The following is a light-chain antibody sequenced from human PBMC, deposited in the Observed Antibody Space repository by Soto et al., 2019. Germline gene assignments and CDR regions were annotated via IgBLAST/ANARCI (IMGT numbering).Light chain of an antibody. V-gene: IGKV1-5*03. CDR2: KAS. J-gene: IGKJ1*01. Sequence: DIQMTQSPSTLSGSVGDRVTVTCRASQTISGWLAWCQQKPGKAPKLLIYKASTLKSGVPSRFSVSGSGKVFTLSSSRRESDDFELYDCQHSSRYAEAFPQGISVDIK. CDR3: QHSSRYAEA. CDR1: QTISGW.